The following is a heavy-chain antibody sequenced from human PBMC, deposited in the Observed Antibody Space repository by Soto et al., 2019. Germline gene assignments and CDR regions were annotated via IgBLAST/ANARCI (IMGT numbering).Heavy chain of an antibody. V-gene: IGHV3-33*01. J-gene: IGHJ6*02. D-gene: IGHD6-19*01. CDR1: GFSFSSYG. CDR3: AREGGVWSSGWAARYYYGMDV. CDR2: IWYDGSNK. Sequence: GGSLRLSCAASGFSFSSYGMHWVRQAPGKGLEWVAVIWYDGSNKYYADSVKGRFTISRDNSKNTLYLQMNSLRAEDTAVYYCAREGGVWSSGWAARYYYGMDVWGQGTTVTVSS.